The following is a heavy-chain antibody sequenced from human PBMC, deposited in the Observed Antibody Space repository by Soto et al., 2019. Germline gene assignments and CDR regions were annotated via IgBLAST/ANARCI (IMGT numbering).Heavy chain of an antibody. Sequence: ASVKVSCKVSGYTLTELSMHWVRQAPGKGLEWMGWIDPENGETNYAQKLQGRVTMTTDTSTNTAYMELRSLRSDDTAVYYCAAVGGDGYNFGYWGQGTLVTVS. J-gene: IGHJ4*02. CDR2: IDPENGET. V-gene: IGHV1-24*01. CDR1: GYTLTELS. CDR3: AAVGGDGYNFGY. D-gene: IGHD2-21*01.